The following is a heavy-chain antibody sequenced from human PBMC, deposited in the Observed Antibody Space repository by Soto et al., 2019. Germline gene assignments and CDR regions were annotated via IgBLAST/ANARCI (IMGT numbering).Heavy chain of an antibody. Sequence: SETLSLTCTVSGGSISSGGYYWSWIRQHPGKGLEWIGYIYYSGSTYYNPSLKSRVTISVDTSKNQFSLKLSSVTAADTAVYYCARFSEDIVVVPAAMQSYFDYWGQGTLGHRLL. D-gene: IGHD2-2*01. J-gene: IGHJ4*02. CDR1: GGSISSGGYY. CDR2: IYYSGST. CDR3: ARFSEDIVVVPAAMQSYFDY. V-gene: IGHV4-31*03.